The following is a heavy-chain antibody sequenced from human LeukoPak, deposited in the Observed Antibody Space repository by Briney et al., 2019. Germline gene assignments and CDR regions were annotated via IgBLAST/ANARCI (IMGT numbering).Heavy chain of an antibody. CDR3: ARDFRRLRFDY. CDR1: GGSLSSAHG. V-gene: IGHV4-61*01. D-gene: IGHD4-17*01. J-gene: IGHJ4*02. CDR2: IYYSGST. Sequence: SETLSLTCTVSGGSLSSAHGWSWIRQPPGKGLEWIGYIYYSGSTNYNPSLKSRVTISVDTSKNQFSLKLSSVTAADTAVYYCARDFRRLRFDYWGQGTLVTVSS.